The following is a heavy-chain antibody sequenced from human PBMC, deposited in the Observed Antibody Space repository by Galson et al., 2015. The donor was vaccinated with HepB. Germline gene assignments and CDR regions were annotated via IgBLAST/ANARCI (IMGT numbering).Heavy chain of an antibody. CDR2: ISAYNGNT. V-gene: IGHV1-18*01. CDR3: ASHDESGYSYGYDYYYMDV. Sequence: SVKVSCKASGYTFTSYGISWVRQAPGQGLEWMGWISAYNGNTNYAQRLQGRVTMTTDTSTSTAYMELRSLRSEDTAVYYCASHDESGYSYGYDYYYMDVWGKGTTVTVSS. CDR1: GYTFTSYG. D-gene: IGHD5-18*01. J-gene: IGHJ6*03.